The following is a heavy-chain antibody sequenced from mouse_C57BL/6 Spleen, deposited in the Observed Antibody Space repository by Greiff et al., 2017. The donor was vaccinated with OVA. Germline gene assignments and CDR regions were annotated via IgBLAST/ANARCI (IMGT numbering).Heavy chain of an antibody. CDR3: ARYEYDGRNFDY. CDR2: IHPNSGST. J-gene: IGHJ2*01. D-gene: IGHD2-4*01. CDR1: GYTFTSYW. V-gene: IGHV1-64*01. Sequence: QVQLQQPGAELVKPGASVKLSCKASGYTFTSYWMHWVKQRPGQGLEWIGMIHPNSGSTNYNEKFKSKATLTVDKSSSTAYMQLSSLTSEDSAVYYCARYEYDGRNFDYWGQGTTLTVSS.